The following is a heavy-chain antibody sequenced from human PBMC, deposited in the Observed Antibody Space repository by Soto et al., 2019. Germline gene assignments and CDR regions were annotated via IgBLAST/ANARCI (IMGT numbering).Heavy chain of an antibody. CDR2: IYYSGST. CDR3: AGSFSGRGGMDV. CDR1: GGSISSYY. D-gene: IGHD3-10*01. Sequence: SETLSLTCTVSGGSISSYYWSWIRQPPGKGLEWIGYIYYSGSTNYNPSLKSRVTMSVDTSKNQFSLKLSSVTAADTAVYYCAGSFSGRGGMDVWGQGTSVTVSS. V-gene: IGHV4-59*01. J-gene: IGHJ6*02.